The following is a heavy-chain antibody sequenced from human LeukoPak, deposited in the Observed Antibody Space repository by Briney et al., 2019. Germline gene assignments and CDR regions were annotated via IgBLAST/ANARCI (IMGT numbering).Heavy chain of an antibody. D-gene: IGHD3-3*01. Sequence: PSETLSLTCTVSGGSISSGGYYWSWIRQHPGKGLEWIGYIYYSGSTNYNPSLKSRVTISVDTSKNQFSLKLSSVTAADTAVYYCARSIVDRITIFGVVIPQSFDYWGQGTLVTVSS. CDR3: ARSIVDRITIFGVVIPQSFDY. CDR1: GGSISSGGYY. CDR2: IYYSGST. V-gene: IGHV4-61*08. J-gene: IGHJ4*02.